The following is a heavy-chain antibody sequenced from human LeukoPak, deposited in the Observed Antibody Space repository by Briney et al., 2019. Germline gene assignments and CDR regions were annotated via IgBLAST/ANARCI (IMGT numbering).Heavy chain of an antibody. V-gene: IGHV1-2*02. CDR3: ARDQSGPGGDY. CDR2: INPNSGGT. Sequence: GASVKVSCKASGYTLTDYYMHWVRQAPGQGLEWMGWINPNSGGTDFAQKFQGRVTMTRDTSITTAYMELSRLTSDDTAVYYCARDQSGPGGDYWGQGTLVTVSS. J-gene: IGHJ4*02. CDR1: GYTLTDYY. D-gene: IGHD2-2*01.